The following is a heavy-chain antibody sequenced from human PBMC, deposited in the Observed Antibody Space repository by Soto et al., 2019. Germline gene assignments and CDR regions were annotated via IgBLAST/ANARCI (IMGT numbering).Heavy chain of an antibody. CDR3: ATEPIYYNDGSGYYTLGH. Sequence: QVQLVQSGAEVKKPGASLKVSCKASGYSFATYGFSCVRQAPGQWLEFLGWISAHNGDTHYSQKFQGRVTLTTDTSTNTGYMALRSLTADDTAVYFCATEPIYYNDGSGYYTLGHWGQVTLVNVAS. V-gene: IGHV1-18*04. J-gene: IGHJ4*02. CDR2: ISAHNGDT. D-gene: IGHD3-22*01. CDR1: GYSFATYG.